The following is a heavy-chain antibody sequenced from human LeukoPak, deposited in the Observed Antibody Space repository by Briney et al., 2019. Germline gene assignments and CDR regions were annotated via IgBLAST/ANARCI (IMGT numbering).Heavy chain of an antibody. J-gene: IGHJ3*02. V-gene: IGHV3-23*01. Sequence: PGGSLRLSCAASGFTFSSYWMSWVRQAPGKGLEWVSTFSGSGGSTYFADSVKGRFTISRDKSKNTLYLQMNSLRAEDTAVYYCALQSGASGSYDPFDIWGQGTMVTVSS. CDR3: ALQSGASGSYDPFDI. D-gene: IGHD3-10*01. CDR1: GFTFSSYW. CDR2: FSGSGGST.